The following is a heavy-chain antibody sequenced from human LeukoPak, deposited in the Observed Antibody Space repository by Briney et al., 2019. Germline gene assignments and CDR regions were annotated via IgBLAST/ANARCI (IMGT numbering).Heavy chain of an antibody. Sequence: SETLSLTCTVSGGSISSYYWSWLRQPPGKGLEWIGYIYYSGSTNYNPSLKSRVTISVDTSKNQFSLKLTSVTAADTAVYYCARDLLVLTGSGPESAFAIWGQGTVVTVSS. V-gene: IGHV4-59*12. J-gene: IGHJ3*02. CDR1: GGSISSYY. D-gene: IGHD3-9*01. CDR2: IYYSGST. CDR3: ARDLLVLTGSGPESAFAI.